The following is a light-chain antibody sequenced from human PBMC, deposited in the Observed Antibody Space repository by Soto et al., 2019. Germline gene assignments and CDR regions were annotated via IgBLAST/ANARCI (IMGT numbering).Light chain of an antibody. Sequence: SVLTQPPSASGTPGQRVTFSCSGSSSNIGGSTVSWFQHLPRTAPKLLIFSNSQRPSGVPDRFSGAKSGTSASLAISGLQSEDEANYYCATWDDGLSAYVFGTGTKGTVL. CDR3: ATWDDGLSAYV. CDR1: SSNIGGST. J-gene: IGLJ1*01. CDR2: SNS. V-gene: IGLV1-44*01.